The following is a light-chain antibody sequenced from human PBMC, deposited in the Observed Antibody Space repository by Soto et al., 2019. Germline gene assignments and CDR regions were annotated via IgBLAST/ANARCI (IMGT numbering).Light chain of an antibody. Sequence: QSVLTQPTSASGTPGQRVTISCSGSSSNIGSNTVNWYQQLPGTAPKLHIYSNNQRPSGVPEQFSGSKSGTSASLAISGLQSEDEADYYCAAWDDSLNGSVFGGGTKLTVL. CDR1: SSNIGSNT. J-gene: IGLJ2*01. V-gene: IGLV1-44*01. CDR3: AAWDDSLNGSV. CDR2: SNN.